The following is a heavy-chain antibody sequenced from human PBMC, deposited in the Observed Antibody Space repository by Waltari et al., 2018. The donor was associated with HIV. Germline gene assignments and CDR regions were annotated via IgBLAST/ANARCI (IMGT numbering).Heavy chain of an antibody. CDR2: IYYRGSP. D-gene: IGHD2-2*01. V-gene: IGHV4-39*01. Sequence: QLQLQESGPGLVKPSETLSLTCTVSGGPISSSSHYWGWIRQPPGKGLEWIGSIYYRGSPYYNPSRKSRVTISVDTSKNQFSLRLSSVTAADTAVYYCASWGGYCSSTSCFFYGMDVWGQGTTVTVSS. J-gene: IGHJ6*02. CDR1: GGPISSSSHY. CDR3: ASWGGYCSSTSCFFYGMDV.